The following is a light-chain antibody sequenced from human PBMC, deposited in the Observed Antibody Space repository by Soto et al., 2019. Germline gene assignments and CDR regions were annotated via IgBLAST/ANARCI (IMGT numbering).Light chain of an antibody. Sequence: QSALTQPASVSGSPGQSITISCTGTSSDVGGYNYVSWYQLHPGKAPKLMVYEVSNRPSGVSNRFSGSKSGNTASLTISGLQAEDEADYYCSSYTSSTAYVFGTGTTV. CDR2: EVS. CDR1: SSDVGGYNY. J-gene: IGLJ1*01. CDR3: SSYTSSTAYV. V-gene: IGLV2-14*01.